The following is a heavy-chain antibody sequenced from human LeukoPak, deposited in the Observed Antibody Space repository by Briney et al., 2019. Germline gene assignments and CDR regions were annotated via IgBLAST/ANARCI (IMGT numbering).Heavy chain of an antibody. D-gene: IGHD3-3*01. J-gene: IGHJ4*02. CDR1: GYTFTSYD. Sequence: ASVKVSCKASGYTFTSYDINWVRQATGQGLEWKGWMNPNSGNTGYAQKFQGRVTITRNTSISTAYMELSSLRSEDTAVYYCARTGYYDFWSGYYSLFDYWGQGTLVTVSS. CDR3: ARTGYYDFWSGYYSLFDY. V-gene: IGHV1-8*03. CDR2: MNPNSGNT.